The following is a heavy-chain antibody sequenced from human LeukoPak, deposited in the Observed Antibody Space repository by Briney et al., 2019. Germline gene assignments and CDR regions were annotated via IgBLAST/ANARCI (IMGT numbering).Heavy chain of an antibody. D-gene: IGHD6-19*01. CDR1: GFNFSSYG. CDR3: ARDSLPMAVTGPFDH. Sequence: GGALRLSCAASGFNFSSYGMHWVRQAPGKGLEWVTSIWFDGSNIHYADSVKGRVIISRDNSKSALYLQMNSLRAEDTAIYYCARDSLPMAVTGPFDHWGQGALVTVSS. V-gene: IGHV3-33*01. J-gene: IGHJ4*02. CDR2: IWFDGSNI.